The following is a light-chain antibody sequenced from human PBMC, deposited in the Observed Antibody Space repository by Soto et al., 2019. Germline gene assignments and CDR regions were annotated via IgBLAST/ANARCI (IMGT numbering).Light chain of an antibody. CDR3: QQSYTTPLT. V-gene: IGKV1-39*01. Sequence: DIQMTQSPSSLSASVGDRVTITCRASQSINTYLNWYQQKPGKAPKLLIYAASSLQSGVPSRFSCSGSVTDFTLIISSLQPEDFATYYCQQSYTTPLTFGGGTKVEIK. CDR2: AAS. J-gene: IGKJ4*01. CDR1: QSINTY.